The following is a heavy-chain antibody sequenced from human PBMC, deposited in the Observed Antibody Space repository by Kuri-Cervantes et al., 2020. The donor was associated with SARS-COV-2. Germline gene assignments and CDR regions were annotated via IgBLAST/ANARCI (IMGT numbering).Heavy chain of an antibody. CDR1: GFTFSSYS. Sequence: ETLSLTCAASGFTFSSYSMNWVRQAPGKGLEWVSCISSSSSYIYYADSVKGRFTISRDNAKNSLYLQVNSLRAEDTAVYYCARDLMGPYSPGDYWDQGTLVTVSS. CDR2: ISSSSSYI. CDR3: ARDLMGPYSPGDY. V-gene: IGHV3-21*01. J-gene: IGHJ4*02. D-gene: IGHD2-8*01.